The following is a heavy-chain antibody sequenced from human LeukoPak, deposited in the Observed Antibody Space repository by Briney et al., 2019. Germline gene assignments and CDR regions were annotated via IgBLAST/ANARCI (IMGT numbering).Heavy chain of an antibody. CDR1: GYTFTGYY. J-gene: IGHJ5*02. D-gene: IGHD3-10*01. Sequence: ASVKVSCKASGYTFTGYYIHWVRQAPGQGLEWMGWINPNSGGTNYAQKFQGRVTMTRDTSISTAYMELSRLRSDDTAVYYCARDASDYYGSGSYSWFDPWGQGTLVTVSS. V-gene: IGHV1-2*02. CDR2: INPNSGGT. CDR3: ARDASDYYGSGSYSWFDP.